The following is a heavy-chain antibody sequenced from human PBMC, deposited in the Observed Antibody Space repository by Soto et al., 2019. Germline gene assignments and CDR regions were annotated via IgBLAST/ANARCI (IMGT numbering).Heavy chain of an antibody. Sequence: SLRLSFAASGFTFNYYWMHWVRQAPGQGLVWVSHIHSDGSTTTYADSVKGRFTISRDNAKNTLYLQMNSLRAEDTAVYYCVRGDKGGFDLWGQGTTVTVSS. V-gene: IGHV3-74*01. J-gene: IGHJ3*01. CDR1: GFTFNYYW. CDR3: VRGDKGGFDL. D-gene: IGHD2-21*02. CDR2: IHSDGSTT.